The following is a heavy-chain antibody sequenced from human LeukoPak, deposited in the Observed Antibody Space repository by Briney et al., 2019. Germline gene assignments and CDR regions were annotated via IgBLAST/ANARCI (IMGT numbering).Heavy chain of an antibody. Sequence: ASVKVSCKASGYTFTGYYMHWVRQAPGQGLEWMGGIIPIFGTANYAQKFQGRVTITADKSTSTAYMELSSLRSEDTAVYYCARGRRNRPADIDIWGQGTMVTVSS. CDR3: ARGRRNRPADIDI. CDR1: GYTFTGYY. V-gene: IGHV1-69*06. D-gene: IGHD2-2*01. CDR2: IIPIFGTA. J-gene: IGHJ3*02.